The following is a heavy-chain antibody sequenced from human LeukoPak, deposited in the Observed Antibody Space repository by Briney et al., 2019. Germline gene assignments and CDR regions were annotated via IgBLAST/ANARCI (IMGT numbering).Heavy chain of an antibody. CDR1: GFTFSAYA. Sequence: PGGSLRLSCTASGFTFSAYAMMWVRQAPGKGPEWVSTIRGGGGSAFYADSVKGRFTISRDSSKYTLFLQMNSLRAEDMAVYYCARDPNGDYIGAFDMWGPGTMVTVSS. CDR2: IRGGGGSA. J-gene: IGHJ3*02. V-gene: IGHV3-23*01. D-gene: IGHD4-17*01. CDR3: ARDPNGDYIGAFDM.